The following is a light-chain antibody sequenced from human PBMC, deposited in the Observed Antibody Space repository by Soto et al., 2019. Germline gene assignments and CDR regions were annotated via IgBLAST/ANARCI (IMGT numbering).Light chain of an antibody. Sequence: DTVLTQSPGTLSLSPEERATLSCRASQSVSSYLAWYQQKPGQAPRLLIHGASSRATGIPDRISGSGSGTDFTLTISRLEPEDFAVYYCQQYGSSPITSGQRTRLEIK. CDR1: QSVSSY. V-gene: IGKV3-20*01. CDR3: QQYGSSPIT. CDR2: GAS. J-gene: IGKJ5*01.